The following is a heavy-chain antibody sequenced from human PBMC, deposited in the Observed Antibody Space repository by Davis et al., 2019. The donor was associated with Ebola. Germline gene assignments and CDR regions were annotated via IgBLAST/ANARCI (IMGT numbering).Heavy chain of an antibody. Sequence: KVSCKGSGYTFATYWIGWVRQMPGKGLEWMGIIYPGDSDTRYSPSFQGQVTISADKSISNTYLQLSSLKASDTAMYFCAGISVTATRYYDYGMDVLGQGATGTVFS. CDR2: IYPGDSDT. D-gene: IGHD2-15*01. CDR1: GYTFATYW. J-gene: IGHJ6*02. CDR3: AGISVTATRYYDYGMDV. V-gene: IGHV5-51*01.